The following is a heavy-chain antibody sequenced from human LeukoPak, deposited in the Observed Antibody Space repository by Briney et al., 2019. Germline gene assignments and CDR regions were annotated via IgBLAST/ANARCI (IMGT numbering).Heavy chain of an antibody. CDR3: ARDPQYSSGWYAHDAFDI. V-gene: IGHV1-18*01. CDR2: IRAYNGNT. CDR1: GYSFTSYG. D-gene: IGHD6-19*01. Sequence: ASVKVSCKASGYSFTSYGISWVRQAPGQGLEWMGWIRAYNGNTNYAQKLQGRVTMTTDTSTSTAYMELRSLRSDDAAVYYCARDPQYSSGWYAHDAFDIWDQGTMVTVSS. J-gene: IGHJ3*02.